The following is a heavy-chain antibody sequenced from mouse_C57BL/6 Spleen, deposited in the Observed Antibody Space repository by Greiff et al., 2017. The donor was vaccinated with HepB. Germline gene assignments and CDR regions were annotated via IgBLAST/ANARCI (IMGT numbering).Heavy chain of an antibody. V-gene: IGHV5-9-1*02. J-gene: IGHJ3*01. CDR3: TRGGYSGDAY. Sequence: DVMLVESGEGLVKPGGSLKLSCAASGFTFSSYAMSWVRQTPEKRLEWVAYISSGGDYIYYADTVKGRFTISRDNARNTLYLQMSSLKSEDTAMYYCTRGGYSGDAYWGQGTLVTVSA. CDR1: GFTFSSYA. CDR2: ISSGGDYI. D-gene: IGHD2-3*01.